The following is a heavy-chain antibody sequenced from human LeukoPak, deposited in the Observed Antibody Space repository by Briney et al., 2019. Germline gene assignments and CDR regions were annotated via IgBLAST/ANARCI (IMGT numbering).Heavy chain of an antibody. CDR3: AKSQYSSSSFLVGFDP. CDR2: ISWNSGSI. Sequence: PGRSLRLSCAASGFTFDDYAMHWVRQAPGKGLEWVSGISWNSGSIGYADSVKGRFTISRDNAKNSLYLQMNSLRAEGTALYYCAKSQYSSSSFLVGFDPWGQGTLVTVSS. V-gene: IGHV3-9*01. CDR1: GFTFDDYA. J-gene: IGHJ5*02. D-gene: IGHD6-6*01.